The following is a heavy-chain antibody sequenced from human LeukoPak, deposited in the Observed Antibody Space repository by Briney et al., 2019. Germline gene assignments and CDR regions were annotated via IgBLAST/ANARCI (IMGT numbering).Heavy chain of an antibody. CDR1: GGTFSSYA. J-gene: IGHJ4*02. V-gene: IGHV1-69*04. D-gene: IGHD4-17*01. CDR2: IIPIFGIA. CDR3: ARAATVTSKTFDY. Sequence: SVKVSCKASGGTFSSYAISWVRQAPGQGLEWMGRIIPIFGIANYAQKFQGRVTIAADKSTSTAYMELSSLRSEDTAVYYCARAATVTSKTFDYWGQGTLVTVSS.